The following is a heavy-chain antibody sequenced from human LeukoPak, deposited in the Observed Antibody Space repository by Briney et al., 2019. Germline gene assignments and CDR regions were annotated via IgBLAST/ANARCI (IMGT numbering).Heavy chain of an antibody. D-gene: IGHD2-15*01. CDR1: GYTFTRNA. V-gene: IGHV1-3*04. CDR2: IYTHNGDT. CDR3: GRGGSSGVDY. Sequence: ASVKVSCKTSGYTFTRNAVHWLRQAPGQRLEWMGYIYTHNGDTKYSQKFQGRVTLTRDTSASTVYVELSSLTSEDTAVYYCGRGGSSGVDYWGQGTLVTASS. J-gene: IGHJ4*02.